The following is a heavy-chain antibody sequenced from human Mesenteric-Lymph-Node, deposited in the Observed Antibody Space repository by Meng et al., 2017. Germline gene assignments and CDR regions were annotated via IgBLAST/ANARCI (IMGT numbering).Heavy chain of an antibody. Sequence: SCAGSGFTFSNYAMHWVRQAPGKGLEWVAIISYDGSNKYYADSVKGRFTISRDNSKNTLYLQMNSLGAEDTAVYYCVRKYDNDGYYFGNWGQGTLVTVSS. V-gene: IGHV3-30*01. CDR3: VRKYDNDGYYFGN. CDR1: GFTFSNYA. CDR2: ISYDGSNK. J-gene: IGHJ4*02. D-gene: IGHD3-22*01.